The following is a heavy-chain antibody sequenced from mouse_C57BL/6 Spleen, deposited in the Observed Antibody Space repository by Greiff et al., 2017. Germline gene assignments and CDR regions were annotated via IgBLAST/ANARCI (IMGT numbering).Heavy chain of an antibody. V-gene: IGHV1-72*01. Sequence: QVHVKQPGAELVKPGASVKLSCKASGYTFTSYWMHWVKQRPGRGLEWIGRIDPNSGGTKYNEKFKSKATLTVDKPSSTAYMQLSSLTSEDSAVYYCARWKGHYDYFFDYWGQGTTLTVSS. CDR3: ARWKGHYDYFFDY. CDR1: GYTFTSYW. J-gene: IGHJ2*01. D-gene: IGHD2-4*01. CDR2: IDPNSGGT.